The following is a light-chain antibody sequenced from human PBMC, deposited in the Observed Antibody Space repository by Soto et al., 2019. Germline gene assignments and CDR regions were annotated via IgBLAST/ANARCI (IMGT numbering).Light chain of an antibody. CDR3: QQYLNRWT. J-gene: IGKJ1*01. CDR1: QSISTW. V-gene: IGKV1-5*03. CDR2: KAS. Sequence: DIQMTQSPSTLSASVGDRVTITCRASQSISTWLAWYQQKPGKAPKLLIYKASSLEGGVPSRFSGSGSGTEFTLTISSLQPDHFATYYCQQYLNRWTFGQGTKVEIK.